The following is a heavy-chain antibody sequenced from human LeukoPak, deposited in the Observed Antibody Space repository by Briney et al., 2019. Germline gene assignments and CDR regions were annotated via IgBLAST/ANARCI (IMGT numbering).Heavy chain of an antibody. CDR1: GYTFTSYY. D-gene: IGHD4-17*01. CDR2: INPSAGST. V-gene: IGHV1-46*01. J-gene: IGHJ3*02. CDR3: VRERGRATVTTGDAFDI. Sequence: ASLKVSCKASGYTFTSYYIHWVRQAPGQGLEWMGIINPSAGSTSYAQKFQGRVTMVRDTSTSTVYMELSSLRSEDTAVYYCVRERGRATVTTGDAFDIWGQGTIVTDSS.